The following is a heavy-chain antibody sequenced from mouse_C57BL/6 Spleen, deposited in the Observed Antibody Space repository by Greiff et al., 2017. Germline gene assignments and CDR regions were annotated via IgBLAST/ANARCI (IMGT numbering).Heavy chain of an antibody. CDR1: GFTFSDYG. V-gene: IGHV5-17*01. D-gene: IGHD1-1*01. J-gene: IGHJ4*01. CDR3: AGRDFNYYGSSYYAMDY. CDR2: ISSGSSTI. Sequence: DVKLVESGGGLVKPGGSLKLSCAASGFTFSDYGMHWVRQAPEKGLEWVAYISSGSSTIYYADTVKGRFTISRDNAKNTLFLQMTSLRSEDTAMYYCAGRDFNYYGSSYYAMDYWGQGTSVTVSS.